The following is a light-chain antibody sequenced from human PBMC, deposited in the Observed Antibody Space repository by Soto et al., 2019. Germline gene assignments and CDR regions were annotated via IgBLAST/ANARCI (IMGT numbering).Light chain of an antibody. Sequence: QSAVTQAACVSGSPGQSVTISCTGNSSDVGAYKYVSWYQQHPGKAPKLMIYEVSNRPSGVSNRFSGSKSGNTASLTISGLQADDEADYYCNSYAGDIIRFVFGTGTKVTVL. J-gene: IGLJ1*01. CDR2: EVS. CDR1: SSDVGAYKY. CDR3: NSYAGDIIRFV. V-gene: IGLV2-14*01.